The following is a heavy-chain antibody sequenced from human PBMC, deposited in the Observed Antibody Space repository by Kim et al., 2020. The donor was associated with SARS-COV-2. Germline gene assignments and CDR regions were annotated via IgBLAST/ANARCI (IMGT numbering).Heavy chain of an antibody. D-gene: IGHD5-12*01. J-gene: IGHJ5*02. CDR2: IYPGDSDT. CDR3: ARYRAVVATSVQRSWFDP. V-gene: IGHV5-51*01. CDR1: GYSFTSYW. Sequence: GESLKISCKGSGYSFTSYWIGWVRQMPGKGLEWMGIIYPGDSDTRYSPSFQGQVTISADKSISTAYLQWSSLKASDTAMYYCARYRAVVATSVQRSWFDPWGQGTLVTVSS.